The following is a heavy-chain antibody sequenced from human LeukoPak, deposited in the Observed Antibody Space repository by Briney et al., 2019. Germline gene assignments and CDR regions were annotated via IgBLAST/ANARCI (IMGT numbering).Heavy chain of an antibody. Sequence: PGGSLRLSCAASGFTFSSYKMNWVRQAPGKGLEWVSYITGSGGNILYADSVKGRFTISRDNAKNSLYLEMNSLRAEDTAVYYCARRHYYDSSGYYFDYWGQGTLVTVSS. CDR1: GFTFSSYK. CDR2: ITGSGGNI. J-gene: IGHJ4*02. V-gene: IGHV3-48*04. CDR3: ARRHYYDSSGYYFDY. D-gene: IGHD3-22*01.